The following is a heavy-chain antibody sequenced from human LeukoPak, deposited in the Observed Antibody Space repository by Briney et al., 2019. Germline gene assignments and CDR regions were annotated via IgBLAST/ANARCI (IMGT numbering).Heavy chain of an antibody. D-gene: IGHD3-22*01. CDR3: ARVGYYDSSGYRAFDI. V-gene: IGHV3-21*01. CDR1: GFTFSSYS. J-gene: IGHJ3*02. CDR2: ISSSSGYI. Sequence: GGSLRLSCAASGFTFSSYSMNWVRQAPGKGLEWVSSISSSSGYIYYADSVKGRFTISRDNAKNSLYLQMNSLRAEDTAVYYCARVGYYDSSGYRAFDIWGQGTMVTVSS.